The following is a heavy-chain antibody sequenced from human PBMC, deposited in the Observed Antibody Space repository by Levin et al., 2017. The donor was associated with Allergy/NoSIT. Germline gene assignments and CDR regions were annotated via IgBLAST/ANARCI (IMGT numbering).Heavy chain of an antibody. Sequence: SVKVSCKASGGTFSSYAISWVRQAPGQGLEWMGGIIPVFRTAKYAQKFQGRVTITADESTTTAYMELSSLRSDDTAVYYCARIPDWYDGSGYYLYFQNWGQGTLVTVSS. CDR1: GGTFSSYA. CDR3: ARIPDWYDGSGYYLYFQN. CDR2: IIPVFRTA. D-gene: IGHD3-22*01. J-gene: IGHJ1*01. V-gene: IGHV1-69*13.